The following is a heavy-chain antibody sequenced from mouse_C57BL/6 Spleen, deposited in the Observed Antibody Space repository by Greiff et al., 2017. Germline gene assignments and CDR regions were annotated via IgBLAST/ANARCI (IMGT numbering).Heavy chain of an antibody. J-gene: IGHJ4*01. V-gene: IGHV1-20*01. D-gene: IGHD2-5*01. Sequence: EVKLMESGPELVKPGDSVKISCKASGYSFTGYFMNWVMQSHGKSLEWIGRINPYNGDTFYNQKFKGKATLTVDKSSSTAHMELRSLTSEDSAVYYCARRRTYYSNYAGDYYAMDYWGQGTSVTVSS. CDR3: ARRRTYYSNYAGDYYAMDY. CDR2: INPYNGDT. CDR1: GYSFTGYF.